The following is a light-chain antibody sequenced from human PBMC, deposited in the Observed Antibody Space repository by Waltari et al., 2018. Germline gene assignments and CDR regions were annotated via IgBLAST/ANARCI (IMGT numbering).Light chain of an antibody. V-gene: IGLV2-18*02. CDR3: SSYTASTTLI. CDR2: EVN. Sequence: QSDLTQPPYVSGSPGQSVTLSCTGTSSDVGRSNLVPWYQQPPGTAPKLILFEVNNRPPGVPDRFSGSKSGDTASLTISGLQAEDEADYYCSSYTASTTLIFGGGTKVTVL. J-gene: IGLJ2*01. CDR1: SSDVGRSNL.